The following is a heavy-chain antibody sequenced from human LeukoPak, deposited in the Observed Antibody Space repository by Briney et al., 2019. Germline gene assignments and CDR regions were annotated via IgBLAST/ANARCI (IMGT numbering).Heavy chain of an antibody. CDR2: ITSDGTST. V-gene: IGHV3-74*01. CDR1: GFTFSSYW. Sequence: PGGSLRLSCAASGFTFSSYWMHWVRQAPGKGLVWVSRITSDGTSTSCADSVKGRFTVSRDNAKNTLYLQMNSLRAEDTAVYYCARDRVTSRGYYGMDVWGQGTTVTVSS. J-gene: IGHJ6*02. D-gene: IGHD4-23*01. CDR3: ARDRVTSRGYYGMDV.